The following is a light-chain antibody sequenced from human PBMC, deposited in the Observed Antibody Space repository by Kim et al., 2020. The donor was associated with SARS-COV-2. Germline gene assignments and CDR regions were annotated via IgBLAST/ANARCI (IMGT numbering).Light chain of an antibody. CDR2: STN. V-gene: IGLV8-61*01. Sequence: GGTVTLTCGLSSGSVSTSYYPSWYQQTPGQAPRTLIYSTNTRSSGVPDRVSGSILGNKAALTITGAQADDESDYYCVLYMGSGISVFGGGTQLTVL. CDR1: SGSVSTSYY. CDR3: VLYMGSGISV. J-gene: IGLJ3*02.